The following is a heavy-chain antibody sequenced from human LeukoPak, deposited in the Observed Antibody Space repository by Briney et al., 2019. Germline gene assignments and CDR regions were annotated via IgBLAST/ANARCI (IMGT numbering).Heavy chain of an antibody. CDR1: VYTFTSYD. Sequence: GASVKVSCKASVYTFTSYDINWGRQATGQGLEWMGWMNPNSGNTGYAQKFQGRVTMTRNTSISTAYMELSSLRSEDTAVYYCAREGHHYGFAPWGQGTLVTVSS. J-gene: IGHJ5*02. D-gene: IGHD4-17*01. CDR2: MNPNSGNT. CDR3: AREGHHYGFAP. V-gene: IGHV1-8*01.